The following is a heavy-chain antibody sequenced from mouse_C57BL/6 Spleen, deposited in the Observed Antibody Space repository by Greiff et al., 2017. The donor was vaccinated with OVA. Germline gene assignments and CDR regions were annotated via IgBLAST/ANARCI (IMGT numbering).Heavy chain of an antibody. CDR3: ARNYYSNYVWFAY. Sequence: QVQLKQSGAELAKPGASVKLSCKASGYTFTSYWMHWVKQRPGQGLEWIGYINPSSGYTKYNQKFKDKATLTADKSSSTAYMQLSSLTYEDSAVYYCARNYYSNYVWFAYWGQGTLVTVSA. CDR1: GYTFTSYW. CDR2: INPSSGYT. V-gene: IGHV1-7*01. J-gene: IGHJ3*01. D-gene: IGHD2-5*01.